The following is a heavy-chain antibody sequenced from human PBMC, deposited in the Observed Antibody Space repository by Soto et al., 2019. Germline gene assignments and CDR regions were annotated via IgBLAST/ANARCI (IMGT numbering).Heavy chain of an antibody. V-gene: IGHV1-2*04. CDR3: ARRGRNGYVDY. CDR2: INPNNGDT. J-gene: IGHJ4*02. D-gene: IGHD3-22*01. CDR1: GYTFTNYY. Sequence: ASVKVSCKASGYTFTNYYIHWVRQAPGQRLEWMGWINPNNGDTKYAQNFQGWVTMTRDMSISTAYMELTRLTFDEIALYYCARRGRNGYVDYWGQGTLVTVSS.